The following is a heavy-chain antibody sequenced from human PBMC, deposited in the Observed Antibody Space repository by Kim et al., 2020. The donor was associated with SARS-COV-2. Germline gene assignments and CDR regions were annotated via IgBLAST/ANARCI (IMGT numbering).Heavy chain of an antibody. D-gene: IGHD3-9*01. CDR3: AVYQAYYDILTGYYRPNNFDY. J-gene: IGHJ4*02. CDR2: IYHSGST. CDR1: GGSISSSNW. Sequence: SETLSLTCAVSGGSISSSNWWSWVRQPPGKGLEWIGEIYHSGSTNYNPSLKSRVTISVDKSKNQFSLKLSSVTAADTAVYYCAVYQAYYDILTGYYRPNNFDYWGQGTLVTVSS. V-gene: IGHV4-4*02.